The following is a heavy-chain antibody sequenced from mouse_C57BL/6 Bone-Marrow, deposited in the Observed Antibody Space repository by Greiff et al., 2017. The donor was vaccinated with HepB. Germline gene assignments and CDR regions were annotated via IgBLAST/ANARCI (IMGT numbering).Heavy chain of an antibody. CDR1: GYTFTDYY. D-gene: IGHD1-1*01. CDR3: ARGLITTVVYWYFDV. CDR2: INPNNGGT. J-gene: IGHJ1*03. V-gene: IGHV1-26*01. Sequence: EVQLQQSGPELVKPGASVKISCKASGYTFTDYYMNWVKQSHGKSLEWIGDINPNNGGTSYNQKFKGKATLTVDKSSSTAYMELRSLTSEDSAVYYCARGLITTVVYWYFDVWGTGTTVTVSS.